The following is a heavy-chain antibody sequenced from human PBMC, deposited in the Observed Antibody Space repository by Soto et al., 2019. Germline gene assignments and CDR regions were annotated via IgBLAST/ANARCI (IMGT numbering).Heavy chain of an antibody. CDR1: GYTFTSFG. D-gene: IGHD2-15*01. J-gene: IGHJ4*02. CDR2: ISAYNGDA. Sequence: QVQLVQSGAEVKKPGASVKVSCKASGYTFTSFGISWVRQAPGQGLEYMGWISAYNGDATYAQKFQDRVTMTRDTSTSTAYMELRSLRSDDTAVYYCARGRWQLNYWGQGTPVTVSS. V-gene: IGHV1-18*01. CDR3: ARGRWQLNY.